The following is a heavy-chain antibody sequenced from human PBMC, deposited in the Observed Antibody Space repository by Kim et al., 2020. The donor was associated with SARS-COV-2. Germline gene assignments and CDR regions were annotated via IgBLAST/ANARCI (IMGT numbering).Heavy chain of an antibody. J-gene: IGHJ4*02. Sequence: GGSLRLSCAASGFTFSDYTMHWVRQTQGEGLEWVAVMSYDGSNTYYADSVKGRFTISRDNSKNTLFLQMNSLRPEDTAVYNCARGERRVQTAPFDYWGQGTLVTVSS. V-gene: IGHV3-30-3*01. CDR1: GFTFSDYT. CDR3: ARGERRVQTAPFDY. D-gene: IGHD1-1*01. CDR2: MSYDGSNT.